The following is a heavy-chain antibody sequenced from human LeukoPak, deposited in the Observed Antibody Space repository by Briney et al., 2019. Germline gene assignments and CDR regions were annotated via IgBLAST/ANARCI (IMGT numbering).Heavy chain of an antibody. CDR2: INHSGST. V-gene: IGHV4-34*01. CDR1: GGSFSGHY. CDR3: ARYSSSWWPHLDY. D-gene: IGHD6-6*01. J-gene: IGHJ4*02. Sequence: PSETLSLTCAVYGGSFSGHYWSWIRQPPGKSLERIGEINHSGSTNYNPSLKSRVTISLDTSKNQFSLKLSSVTAADTAVYYCARYSSSWWPHLDYWGQGTLVTVSS.